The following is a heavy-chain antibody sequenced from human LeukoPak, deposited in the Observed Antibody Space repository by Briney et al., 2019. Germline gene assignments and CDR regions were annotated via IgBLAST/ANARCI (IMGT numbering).Heavy chain of an antibody. V-gene: IGHV3-7*01. D-gene: IGHD3-10*01. CDR1: GFTFSSYW. CDR2: IKQDGSEK. CDR3: ARAPRGYYGSGSYPYWYFDL. Sequence: GGSLRLSCAASGFTFSSYWMSWVRQAPGKGLEWVANIKQDGSEKYYVDSVKGRFTISRDNAKNSLYLQMNSLRAEDTAVYYCARAPRGYYGSGSYPYWYFDLWGRGTLVTVSS. J-gene: IGHJ2*01.